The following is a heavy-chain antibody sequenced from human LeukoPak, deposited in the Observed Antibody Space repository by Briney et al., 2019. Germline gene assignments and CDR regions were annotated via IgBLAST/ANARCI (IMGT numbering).Heavy chain of an antibody. Sequence: SDTLSLTCTVSGGSISSYYWSWIRQPPGKGLEWIGYIYYSGSTNYNPSLKSRVTISVDTSKNQFSLKLSSVTAADTAVYYCARLEGGGNYFDYWDQGTLVTVSS. V-gene: IGHV4-59*07. CDR2: IYYSGST. CDR1: GGSISSYY. D-gene: IGHD3-16*01. CDR3: ARLEGGGNYFDY. J-gene: IGHJ4*02.